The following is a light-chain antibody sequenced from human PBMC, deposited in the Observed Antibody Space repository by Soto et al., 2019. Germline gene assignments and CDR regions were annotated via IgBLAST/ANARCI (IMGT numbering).Light chain of an antibody. J-gene: IGLJ1*01. CDR1: TSNIGSHS. CDR2: TNN. CDR3: ATWDDSPKGV. V-gene: IGLV1-44*01. Sequence: QSLTTQPPSASGTPGQKVTISCSGSTSNIGSHSVNWFQHLPGTAPKLLIITNNQRPSGVPDRFSGYKSGTSASLVISGLQSEDEADYYWATWDDSPKGVFGTWTKVTVL.